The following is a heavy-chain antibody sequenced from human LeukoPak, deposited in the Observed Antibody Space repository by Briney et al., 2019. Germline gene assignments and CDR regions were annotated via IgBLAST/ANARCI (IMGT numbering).Heavy chain of an antibody. CDR1: GFTFSNSW. CDR2: VQHIGGET. D-gene: IGHD4-11*01. CDR3: ATYSILNAREFRY. Sequence: GGSLRLSCAGSGFTFSNSWMGWVRQAPGKGLEWVANVQHIGGETYYVDSVKGRFTISRNNAKNSVYLQMNSLGADDTAVYYCATYSILNAREFRYWGQGTLVTVTS. V-gene: IGHV3-7*01. J-gene: IGHJ1*01.